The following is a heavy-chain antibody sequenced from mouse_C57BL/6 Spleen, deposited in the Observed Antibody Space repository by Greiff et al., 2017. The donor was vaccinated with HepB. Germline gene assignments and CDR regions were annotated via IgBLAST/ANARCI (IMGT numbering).Heavy chain of an antibody. Sequence: VQLQQSGPELVKPGASVKISCKASGYAFSSSWMNWVKQRPGKGLEWIGRIYPGDGDTNYNGKFKGKATLTADKSSSTAYMQLSSLTSEDSAVYFCAPSLYYGSSDWYFDVWGTGTTVTVSS. V-gene: IGHV1-82*01. CDR2: IYPGDGDT. D-gene: IGHD1-1*01. CDR3: APSLYYGSSDWYFDV. J-gene: IGHJ1*03. CDR1: GYAFSSSW.